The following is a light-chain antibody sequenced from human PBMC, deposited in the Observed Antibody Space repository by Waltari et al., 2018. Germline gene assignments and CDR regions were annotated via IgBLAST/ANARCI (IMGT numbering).Light chain of an antibody. CDR1: SSDIGGYNY. CDR3: SSYTSSSSRV. Sequence: QSALTQPASVSGSPGQSITISCPGTSSDIGGYNYVSWYQQHPGKAPKLMIYDVSKRPSGVSNRFSGSKSGNTVSLTISGLQTVDEADYYCSSYTSSSSRVFGTGTKVTVL. V-gene: IGLV2-14*01. J-gene: IGLJ1*01. CDR2: DVS.